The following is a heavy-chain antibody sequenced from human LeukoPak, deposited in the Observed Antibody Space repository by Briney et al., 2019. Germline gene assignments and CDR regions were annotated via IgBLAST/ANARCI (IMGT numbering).Heavy chain of an antibody. Sequence: KPSETLSLTCTVSGGSISSYYWSWIRQPPGKGLEWIGYIYYSGSSNYNSSLKSRVTISADTSKNQFSLKLSSVTAADTAVYYCARIGVIPLGSFDIWGQGTMVTVSS. D-gene: IGHD2/OR15-2a*01. CDR1: GGSISSYY. CDR2: IYYSGSS. CDR3: ARIGVIPLGSFDI. J-gene: IGHJ3*02. V-gene: IGHV4-59*01.